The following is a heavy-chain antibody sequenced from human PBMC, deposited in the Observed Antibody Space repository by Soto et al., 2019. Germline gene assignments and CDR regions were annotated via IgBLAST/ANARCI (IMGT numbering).Heavy chain of an antibody. CDR2: IKQDGSEK. V-gene: IGHV3-7*01. CDR3: ARDPDTVTREQTFDY. D-gene: IGHD4-17*01. J-gene: IGHJ4*02. Sequence: GGSLRLSCAAAGFTFSSYWMTWVRQAPGKGLEWVANIKQDGSEKYYVDSVKGRFTISRDNAKNSLYLQMNSLRAEDTAVYYCARDPDTVTREQTFDYWGQGTLVTVSS. CDR1: GFTFSSYW.